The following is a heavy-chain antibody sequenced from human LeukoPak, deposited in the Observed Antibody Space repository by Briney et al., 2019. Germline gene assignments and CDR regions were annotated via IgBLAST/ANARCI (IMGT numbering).Heavy chain of an antibody. Sequence: PGGSLRLSCAASGFTFSSYGMHWVRQAPGKGLERVAVIWYDGSNKYYADSVKGRFTISRDNSKNTLYLQMNSLRAEDTAVYYCAKSISWPSGSGPDYWGQGTLVTVSS. J-gene: IGHJ4*02. CDR1: GFTFSSYG. CDR3: AKSISWPSGSGPDY. V-gene: IGHV3-33*06. D-gene: IGHD3-10*01. CDR2: IWYDGSNK.